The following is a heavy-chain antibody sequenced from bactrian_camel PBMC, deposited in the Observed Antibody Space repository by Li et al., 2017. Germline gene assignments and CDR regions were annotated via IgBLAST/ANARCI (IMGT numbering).Heavy chain of an antibody. CDR2: IDSDGNA. J-gene: IGHJ4*01. CDR3: AKGVDSLDY. Sequence: HVQLVESGGGSVQSGGSLRLSCVASGCNDGMCCMGWFRQAPGKEREGIADIDSDGNAKYADSAKGRFTISRDNAKMTVYLQLNSLKSEDMAMYYCAKGVDSLDYWGRGTQVTVS. V-gene: IGHV3S53*01. CDR1: GCNDGMCC.